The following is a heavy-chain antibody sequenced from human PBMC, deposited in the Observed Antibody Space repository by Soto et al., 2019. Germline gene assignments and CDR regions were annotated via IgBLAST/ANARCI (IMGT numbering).Heavy chain of an antibody. Sequence: ASVKVSCKASGYTFTSYGISWVRQAPGQGLEWMGWISAYNGNTNYAQKLQGRVTMTTDTSTSTAYMELRSLRSDDTAVYYCARTTYSGGDCYSGHFDYWGQGTLVAVSS. V-gene: IGHV1-18*01. CDR1: GYTFTSYG. CDR3: ARTTYSGGDCYSGHFDY. CDR2: ISAYNGNT. D-gene: IGHD2-21*02. J-gene: IGHJ4*02.